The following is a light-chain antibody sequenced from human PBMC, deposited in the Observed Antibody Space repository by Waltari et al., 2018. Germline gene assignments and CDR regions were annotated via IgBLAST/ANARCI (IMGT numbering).Light chain of an antibody. V-gene: IGKV1-39*01. J-gene: IGKJ2*01. CDR3: QQSYTTPPMYT. CDR1: QNIDSD. Sequence: DIQMTQSPSSLPASVGDRVTITCRASQNIDSDLNWYQQKPGKAPRLLIYAASSLQRGVPPRFSGSGSGTDFTLTVSSLQPEDFAIYYCQQSYTTPPMYTFGQGTKLEIK. CDR2: AAS.